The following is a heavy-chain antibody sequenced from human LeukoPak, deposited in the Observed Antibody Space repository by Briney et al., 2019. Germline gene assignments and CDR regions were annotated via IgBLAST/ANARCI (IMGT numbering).Heavy chain of an antibody. J-gene: IGHJ4*02. V-gene: IGHV1-46*01. D-gene: IGHD2-2*01. Sequence: ASVKVSCKAPGYSFTTYYMQWVRQAPGQGLEWMGMINPTGGTTYYAQKFQGRVTMTGDTSSSTVYMELSGLRFEDTAVYYCMRGTSTSWYGDYWGQGTLVTVSS. CDR1: GYSFTTYY. CDR3: MRGTSTSWYGDY. CDR2: INPTGGTT.